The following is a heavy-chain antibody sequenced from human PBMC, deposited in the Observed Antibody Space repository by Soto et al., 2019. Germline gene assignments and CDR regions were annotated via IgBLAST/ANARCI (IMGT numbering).Heavy chain of an antibody. CDR3: AKDLTRQLAYWLDP. D-gene: IGHD6-6*01. Sequence: ASVKVSCKASGFSFTGYYIHWLRQAPGQGLEWMGWIDAHSGGTEYAQKFQGRVTLTRDTSIATAYLTLTSLTSDDTALYYCAKDLTRQLAYWLDPWGQGTQVTVSS. CDR1: GFSFTGYY. V-gene: IGHV1-2*02. CDR2: IDAHSGGT. J-gene: IGHJ5*02.